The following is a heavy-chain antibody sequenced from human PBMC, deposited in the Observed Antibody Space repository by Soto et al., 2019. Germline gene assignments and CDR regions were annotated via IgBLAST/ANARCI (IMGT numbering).Heavy chain of an antibody. CDR1: GFTFSNAW. CDR2: IKIKTDGGTT. J-gene: IGHJ4*02. Sequence: EVQLVESGGGVVKPGGSLRLSCAASGFTFSNAWMSWVRQAPGKGLEWVGRIKIKTDGGTTDYAAPVKGRFTISRDDSKNTLYLQMNSLKTEDTAVYYCTTPNMTQANWGQGTLVTVSS. V-gene: IGHV3-15*01. CDR3: TTPNMTQAN.